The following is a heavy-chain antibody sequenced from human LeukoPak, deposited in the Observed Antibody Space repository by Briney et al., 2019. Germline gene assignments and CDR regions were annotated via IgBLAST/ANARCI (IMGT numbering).Heavy chain of an antibody. CDR3: ARGKMTTVTSYYFDY. Sequence: SETLSLTCTVSGGSISSGGYYWSWIRQHPGKGLEWIGYIYYSGSTYYNPSLKSRVTISVDTSKNQFSLKLSSVTAADTAVYYCARGKMTTVTSYYFDYWGQGTLVTVSS. V-gene: IGHV4-31*03. CDR1: GGSISSGGYY. D-gene: IGHD4-17*01. CDR2: IYYSGST. J-gene: IGHJ4*02.